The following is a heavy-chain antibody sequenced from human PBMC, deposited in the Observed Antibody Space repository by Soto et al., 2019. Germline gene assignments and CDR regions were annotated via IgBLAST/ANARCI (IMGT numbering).Heavy chain of an antibody. CDR1: GFTFGNYA. V-gene: IGHV3-23*01. CDR2: IGGTGNNI. CDR3: AKVKPGILQWLVYFDY. D-gene: IGHD6-19*01. Sequence: EVQLLESGGGLVQPGGSLRLSCAASGFTFGNYAMSWVRQAPGKGLQWVSAIGGTGNNIYYADSVKGRFIISRDKSKNTLYLQMNSLRAEDTAVYYCAKVKPGILQWLVYFDYWGQGTLVTVSS. J-gene: IGHJ4*02.